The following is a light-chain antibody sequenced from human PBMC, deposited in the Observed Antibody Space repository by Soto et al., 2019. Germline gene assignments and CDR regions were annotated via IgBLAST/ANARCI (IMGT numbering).Light chain of an antibody. Sequence: QSALTQPASVSGSPGQSITISCTGTSSDVGSYNLVSWYQQHSGKAPKLMIYEGSKRPSGVSNRFSGSKSGNTASLTISGLQDEDEADYYCCSYAGSSTYVFGTGTKVTVL. CDR2: EGS. CDR1: SSDVGSYNL. J-gene: IGLJ1*01. V-gene: IGLV2-23*01. CDR3: CSYAGSSTYV.